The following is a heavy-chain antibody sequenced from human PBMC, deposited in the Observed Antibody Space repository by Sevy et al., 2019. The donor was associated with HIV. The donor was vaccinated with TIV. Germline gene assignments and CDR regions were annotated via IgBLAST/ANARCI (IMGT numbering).Heavy chain of an antibody. D-gene: IGHD4-17*01. CDR3: TTDVHLGDFRLWDD. CDR2: FDPQRGKI. V-gene: IGHV1-24*01. Sequence: ASVKVSCQVFEYSLNELSIHWVRQAPGKGLEWMGGFDPQRGKIIYAQKFQGRVTMTEDTSTEKAYMELGNLRSEDTAVYYCTTDVHLGDFRLWDDWGQGTRVTVSS. CDR1: EYSLNELS. J-gene: IGHJ4*02.